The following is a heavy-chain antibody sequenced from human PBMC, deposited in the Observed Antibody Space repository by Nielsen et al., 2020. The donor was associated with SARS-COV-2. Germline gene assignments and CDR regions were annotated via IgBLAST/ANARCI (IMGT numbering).Heavy chain of an antibody. CDR3: ARGPDGDYVY. V-gene: IGHV3-48*03. D-gene: IGHD4-17*01. J-gene: IGHJ4*02. CDR1: GFTFSSYE. CDR2: ISCSGDST. Sequence: GESLKISCAASGFTFSSYEMNWVRQTPGKGLEWLSYISCSGDSTNYAASVKGRFTISRDNGRNSLYLQMNSLGADDTAVYYCARGPDGDYVYWGQGTLVTVSA.